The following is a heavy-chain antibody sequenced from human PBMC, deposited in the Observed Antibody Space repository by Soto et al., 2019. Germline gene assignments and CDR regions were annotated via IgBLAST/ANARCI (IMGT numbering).Heavy chain of an antibody. Sequence: PSETLRLTCAASSGSISSGDWWLWVRQPPGKGLEWIGEIYQSGSTNYNPSLKSRVTISVDKSKNQFSLKLSSVTAADTAVYYCARLLGLQRYYXYYMNVWGKGTTVT. V-gene: IGHV4-4*02. CDR2: IYQSGST. D-gene: IGHD1-7*01. CDR3: ARLLGLQRYYXYYMNV. J-gene: IGHJ6*03. CDR1: SGSISSGDW.